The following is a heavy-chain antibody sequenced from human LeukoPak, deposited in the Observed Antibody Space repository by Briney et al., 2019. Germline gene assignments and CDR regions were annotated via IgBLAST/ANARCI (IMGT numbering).Heavy chain of an antibody. Sequence: SETLSLTCAVYGGSFSGYYWSWIRQPPGKGLEWIGEINHSGSTNYNPSLKSRVTISVDTSKNQFSLKLSSVTAADTAVYYCASLSFMITFGGVIVDAFDIWGQGTMVTVSS. CDR3: ASLSFMITFGGVIVDAFDI. V-gene: IGHV4-34*01. J-gene: IGHJ3*02. D-gene: IGHD3-16*02. CDR2: INHSGST. CDR1: GGSFSGYY.